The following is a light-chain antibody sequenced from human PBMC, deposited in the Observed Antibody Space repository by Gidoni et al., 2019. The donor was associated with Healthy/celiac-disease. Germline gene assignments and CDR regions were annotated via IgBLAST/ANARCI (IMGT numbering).Light chain of an antibody. J-gene: IGKJ2*01. CDR1: QSVSSY. Sequence: EIVLTQSPATLALSPVERATLSCRASQSVSSYLAWYQQKPGQAPRLLIYYASNRATGIPARFSGSGCGTDFTLTISSLEPEDFAVYYCQQRSNCPPKYTFGQGTKLEIK. V-gene: IGKV3-11*01. CDR2: YAS. CDR3: QQRSNCPPKYT.